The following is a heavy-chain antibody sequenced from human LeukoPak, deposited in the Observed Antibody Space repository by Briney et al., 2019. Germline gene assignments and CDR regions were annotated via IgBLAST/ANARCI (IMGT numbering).Heavy chain of an antibody. V-gene: IGHV3-48*03. D-gene: IGHD3-22*01. Sequence: PGGSLRLSCAASGFTFSSYEMNWVRQAPGKGLEWVSYMSSSGSTIYYADSVKGRFTISRDNAKNSLYLQMNSLRAEDTAVYYCAREGDSVTMIVPHFDYWGQGTLVTVSS. CDR2: MSSSGSTI. CDR1: GFTFSSYE. J-gene: IGHJ4*02. CDR3: AREGDSVTMIVPHFDY.